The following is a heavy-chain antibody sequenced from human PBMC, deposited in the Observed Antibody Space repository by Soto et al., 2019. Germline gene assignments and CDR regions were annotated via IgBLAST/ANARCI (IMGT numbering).Heavy chain of an antibody. CDR2: IIPIFGTA. CDR3: ASTPLESPIYCSGGSCYSLYYGMDV. CDR1: GGTFSSYA. Sequence: ASVKVSCKASGGTFSSYAISWVRQAPGQGREWMGGIIPIFGTANYAQKFQGRVTITADESTSTAYMELSSLRSEDTAVYYCASTPLESPIYCSGGSCYSLYYGMDVWGQGTTVTVSS. J-gene: IGHJ6*02. D-gene: IGHD2-15*01. V-gene: IGHV1-69*13.